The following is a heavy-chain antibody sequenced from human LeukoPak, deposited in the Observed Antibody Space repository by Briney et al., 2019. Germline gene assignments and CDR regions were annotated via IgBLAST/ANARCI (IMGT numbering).Heavy chain of an antibody. J-gene: IGHJ1*01. CDR1: GFTFRTYA. Sequence: GGSLRLSCAASGFTFRTYAMSWVRQAPGQGLEWVSVISGGGGTTYYAASVKGRFTISRDDSKSTQYLHLNSLRVADTAVFYCVKGGYDTPEGYFQQWGQGTLVTVSS. CDR3: VKGGYDTPEGYFQQ. CDR2: ISGGGGTT. D-gene: IGHD3-22*01. V-gene: IGHV3-23*01.